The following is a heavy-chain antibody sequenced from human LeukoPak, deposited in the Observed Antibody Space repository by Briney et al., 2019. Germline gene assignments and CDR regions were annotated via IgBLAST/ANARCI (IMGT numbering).Heavy chain of an antibody. J-gene: IGHJ4*02. V-gene: IGHV7-4-1*02. CDR1: NNTLSNNG. D-gene: IGHD1-26*01. CDR2: INTNTGNP. Sequence: GASVKVSCKASNNTLSNNGITWVRQAPGQGLEWMGWINTNTGNPTYAQGFTGRFVFSLDTSVSTAYLQISSLKAEDTAVYYCARDGSGSYWNRVVDYWGQGTLVTVSS. CDR3: ARDGSGSYWNRVVDY.